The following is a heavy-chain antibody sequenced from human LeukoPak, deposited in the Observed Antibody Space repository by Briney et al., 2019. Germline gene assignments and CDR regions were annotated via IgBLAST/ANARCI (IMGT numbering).Heavy chain of an antibody. CDR3: ARAPPIYDILTGYYHPYYMDV. J-gene: IGHJ6*03. D-gene: IGHD3-9*01. CDR2: IIPIFGTA. V-gene: IGHV1-69*13. CDR1: GGTFSSYA. Sequence: GASVKVSCTASGGTFSSYAISWVRQAPGQGLEWMGGIIPIFGTANYAQKFQGRVTITADESTSTAYMELSSLRSEDTAVYYCARAPPIYDILTGYYHPYYMDVWGKGTTVTISS.